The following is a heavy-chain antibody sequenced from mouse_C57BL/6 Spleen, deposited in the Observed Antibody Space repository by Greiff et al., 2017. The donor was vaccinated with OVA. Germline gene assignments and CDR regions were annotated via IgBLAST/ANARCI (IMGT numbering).Heavy chain of an antibody. J-gene: IGHJ3*01. CDR1: GYTFTSYW. V-gene: IGHV1-69*01. CDR2: IDPFDSYT. Sequence: QVQLQQSGAELVMPGASVKLSCKASGYTFTSYWMHWVKQRPGQGLEWIGEIDPFDSYTNYNQKIKGKFTLIVDKSSSTAYMQLSSLTSEDSAVYYCARREIYYGSTWFAYWGQGTLVTVSA. D-gene: IGHD1-1*01. CDR3: ARREIYYGSTWFAY.